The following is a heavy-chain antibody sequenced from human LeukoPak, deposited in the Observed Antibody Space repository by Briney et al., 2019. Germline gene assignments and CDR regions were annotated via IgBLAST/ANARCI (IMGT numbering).Heavy chain of an antibody. CDR3: ARGADSYGYPSDY. CDR1: GGSISSSSYY. Sequence: SETLSLTCTVSGGSISSSSYYWGWIRQPPGKGLEWIGSIYYSGSTYYNPSLKSRVTISVDTSKNQFSLKLSSVTAADTAVYYCARGADSYGYPSDYWGQGTLVTVSS. V-gene: IGHV4-39*01. D-gene: IGHD5-18*01. J-gene: IGHJ4*02. CDR2: IYYSGST.